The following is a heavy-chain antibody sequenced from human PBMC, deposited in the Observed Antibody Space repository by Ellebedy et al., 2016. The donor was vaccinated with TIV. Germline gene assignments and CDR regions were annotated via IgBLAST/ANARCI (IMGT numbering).Heavy chain of an antibody. CDR1: GFTFSSYW. CDR2: INDDGSST. V-gene: IGHV3-74*01. D-gene: IGHD6-25*01. Sequence: GESLKISCAASGFTFSSYWMHWVRQAPGKGVVWVSRINDDGSSTSYAESVKGRFTVSRGNAKNTLYLQMNSLRAEDTALYYCATDSGGDYRQALCYWGQGTLVTVSS. J-gene: IGHJ4*02. CDR3: ATDSGGDYRQALCY.